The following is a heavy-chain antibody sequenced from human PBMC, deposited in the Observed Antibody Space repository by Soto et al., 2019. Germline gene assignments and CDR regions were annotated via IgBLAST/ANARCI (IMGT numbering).Heavy chain of an antibody. CDR2: ISGGGGST. J-gene: IGHJ4*02. D-gene: IGHD3-22*01. Sequence: EVHLLEPGGGLVQPGGSLRLSCAASGFTFSSFAMSWVRQAPGKGLEWASVISGGGGSTYYADSVKGRFTVSRDNSQNTLYLQMTSLRAEDTAAYYCARGGLYYYATSGYAAYFFDYLGRGSLVTVSS. V-gene: IGHV3-23*01. CDR1: GFTFSSFA. CDR3: ARGGLYYYATSGYAAYFFDY.